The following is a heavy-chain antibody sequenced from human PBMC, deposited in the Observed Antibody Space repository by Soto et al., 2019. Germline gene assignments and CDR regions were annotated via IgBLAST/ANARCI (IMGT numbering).Heavy chain of an antibody. D-gene: IGHD1-26*01. V-gene: IGHV3-48*02. CDR2: ISGSSRTI. CDR3: ARLVGATAYYYYDMDV. CDR1: GFTFSSYS. J-gene: IGHJ6*02. Sequence: EVQLVESGGGLVQPGGSLRISCAASGFTFSSYSMNWVRQAPGKGLEWVSYISGSSRTIYYADSVKGRFTISRDNAKNSLYLQMSSLRDEDTAVYFCARLVGATAYYYYDMDVWGQGTTVTVSS.